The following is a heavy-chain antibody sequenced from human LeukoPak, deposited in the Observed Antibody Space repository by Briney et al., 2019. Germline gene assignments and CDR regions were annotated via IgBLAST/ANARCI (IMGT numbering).Heavy chain of an antibody. V-gene: IGHV3-7*04. CDR2: IQQDGSEK. J-gene: IGHJ3*02. Sequence: GGSLRLSCAASGFTFSNYCMTWVRQAPGKGLEWVANIQQDGSEKSYVDSVKGRFTISRDNAKNSLYLQMNSLRAEDTAVYYCARSPTVTTGNDAFDIWGQGTMVTVPS. CDR1: GFTFSNYC. D-gene: IGHD4-17*01. CDR3: ARSPTVTTGNDAFDI.